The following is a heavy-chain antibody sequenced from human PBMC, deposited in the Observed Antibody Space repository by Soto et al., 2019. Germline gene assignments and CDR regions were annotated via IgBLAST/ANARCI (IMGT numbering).Heavy chain of an antibody. Sequence: GGSLRLSCAASVFPLSSYSMNWVRQAPGKGLEWVSSISSSSTYLYYAESVKGRFTISRGNAKNSLYLQMNSLRAEDTAVYYCARGRIGYCSGGSCWTDAFDIWGQGTIVTVSS. CDR2: ISSSSTYL. J-gene: IGHJ3*02. V-gene: IGHV3-21*01. CDR1: VFPLSSYS. D-gene: IGHD2-15*01. CDR3: ARGRIGYCSGGSCWTDAFDI.